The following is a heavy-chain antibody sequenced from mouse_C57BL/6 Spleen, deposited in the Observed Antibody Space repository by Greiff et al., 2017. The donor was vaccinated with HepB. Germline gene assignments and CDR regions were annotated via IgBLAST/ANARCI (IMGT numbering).Heavy chain of an antibody. CDR2: INPNNGGT. Sequence: EVQLQQSGPELVKPGASVKIPCKASGYTFTDYNMDWVKQSHGKSLEWIGDINPNNGGTIYNQKFKGKATLTVDKSSSTAYMELRSLTSEDTAVYYCARWEPLEYYYAMDYWGQGTSVTVSS. CDR1: GYTFTDYN. CDR3: ARWEPLEYYYAMDY. D-gene: IGHD1-2*01. V-gene: IGHV1-18*01. J-gene: IGHJ4*01.